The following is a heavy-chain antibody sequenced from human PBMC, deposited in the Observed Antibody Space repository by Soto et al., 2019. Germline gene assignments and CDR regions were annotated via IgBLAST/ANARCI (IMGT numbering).Heavy chain of an antibody. CDR1: GFTFSSYW. J-gene: IGHJ4*02. CDR2: INSDGSST. Sequence: GGSLRLSCAASGFTFSSYWMHWVRQAPGKGLVWVSRINSDGSSTSYADSVKGRFTISRDNAKNTLYLQMNSLRAEDTAVYYCAVGYCSGGSCLDWGQGTLVTVSS. V-gene: IGHV3-74*01. CDR3: AVGYCSGGSCLD. D-gene: IGHD2-15*01.